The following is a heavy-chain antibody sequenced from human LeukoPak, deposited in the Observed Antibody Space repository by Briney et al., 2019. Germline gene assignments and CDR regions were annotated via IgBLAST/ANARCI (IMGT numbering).Heavy chain of an antibody. CDR2: IKQDGSEK. Sequence: GGSLRLSCAASRFTFSSYWMSWVRQAPGKGLEWVANIKQDGSEKYYVDSVKGRFTISRDNAKNSLYLQMNSLRAEDTAVYYCARPFTVTTLYYYYYGMDVWGQGTTVTVSS. J-gene: IGHJ6*02. V-gene: IGHV3-7*01. D-gene: IGHD4-17*01. CDR3: ARPFTVTTLYYYYYGMDV. CDR1: RFTFSSYW.